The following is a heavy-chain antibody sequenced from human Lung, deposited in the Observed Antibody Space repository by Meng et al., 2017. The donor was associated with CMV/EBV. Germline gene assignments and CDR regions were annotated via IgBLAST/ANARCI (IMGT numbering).Heavy chain of an antibody. J-gene: IGHJ1*01. CDR3: ARGSESDWAECFQF. V-gene: IGHV3-48*03. CDR1: GFTFSRYD. CDR2: IKNTGDTI. D-gene: IGHD3-3*01. Sequence: SCAASGFTFSRYDMSWVRQTPEKALEWIAYIKNTGDTIYYADSVKGRFIISRENAKNSLYPQMDSLKAEDIAVCYCARGSESDWAECFQFWCQGTLVTVSS.